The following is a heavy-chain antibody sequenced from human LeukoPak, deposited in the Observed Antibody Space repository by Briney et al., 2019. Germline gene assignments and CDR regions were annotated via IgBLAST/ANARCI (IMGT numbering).Heavy chain of an antibody. CDR3: ARPNPAFGY. V-gene: IGHV3-7*01. Sequence: GGAPRLSCAAPGFNFSDYNKHWVRPAPGEGLEWVAHIKQDGSEKYYVDSVKGRFTISRDNAKNSLYLQMNSLRADDTAVYYCARPNPAFGYWGQGTLVTVSS. CDR2: IKQDGSEK. D-gene: IGHD1-14*01. CDR1: GFNFSDYN. J-gene: IGHJ4*02.